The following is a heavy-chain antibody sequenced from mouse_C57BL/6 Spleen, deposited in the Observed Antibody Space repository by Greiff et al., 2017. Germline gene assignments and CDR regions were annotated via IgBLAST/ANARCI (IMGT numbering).Heavy chain of an antibody. V-gene: IGHV1-26*01. CDR1: GYTFTDYY. D-gene: IGHD2-4*01. CDR2: INPNNGGT. CDR3: ARADYDGGFAY. Sequence: EVQLQQSGPELVKPGASVKISCKASGYTFTDYYMNWVKQSHGKSLEWIGDINPNNGGTSYNQKFKGKATLTVDKSSSTAYMELRSLISEDSAVYYCARADYDGGFAYWGQGTLVTVSA. J-gene: IGHJ3*01.